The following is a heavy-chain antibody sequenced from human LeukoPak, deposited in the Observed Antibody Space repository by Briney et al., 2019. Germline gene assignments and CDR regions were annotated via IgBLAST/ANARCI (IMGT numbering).Heavy chain of an antibody. J-gene: IGHJ4*02. CDR1: AGSTSSSY. V-gene: IGHV4-4*07. Sequence: PSATLSPTRTVTAGSTSSSYWGWIRPPAGSGLEWFGRNCTGGSTNYNPSITSRITISVDTSKTPSSLKMSSVTAAATAGYYCARDGRRGYSYGYPVVYYFDYWGQGTLVTVPS. CDR3: ARDGRRGYSYGYPVVYYFDY. CDR2: NCTGGST. D-gene: IGHD5-18*01.